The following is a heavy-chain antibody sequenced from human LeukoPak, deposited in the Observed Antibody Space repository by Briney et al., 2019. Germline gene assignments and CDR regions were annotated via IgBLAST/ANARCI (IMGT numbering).Heavy chain of an antibody. Sequence: SETLSFTCTVSGGSVTSGNYYWNWIRQPAGKGLEWIGRIYTNGGASYNPSLKSRVTISIDASKNQFSLKLSSVTAADTAVYYCAREPPGYWGQGILVTASS. CDR1: GGSVTSGNYY. CDR2: IYTNGGA. CDR3: AREPPGY. V-gene: IGHV4-61*02. J-gene: IGHJ4*02.